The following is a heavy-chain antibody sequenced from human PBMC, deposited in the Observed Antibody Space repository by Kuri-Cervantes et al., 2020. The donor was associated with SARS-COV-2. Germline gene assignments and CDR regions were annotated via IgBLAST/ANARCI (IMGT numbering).Heavy chain of an antibody. CDR3: ARDWHVMISFGGAIDPNRYYDYGMDV. CDR2: IYHSGST. CDR1: GNSFSSSTW. V-gene: IGHV4-4*01. Sequence: GSLRLSCAVSGNSFSSSTWWSWVRQPPGKGLQWIGEIYHSGSTNCNPSLKSRVTIPIDKSKNQFSLKLTSVTAADTAVYFCARDWHVMISFGGAIDPNRYYDYGMDVWGQGTTVTVSS. J-gene: IGHJ6*02. D-gene: IGHD3-16*02.